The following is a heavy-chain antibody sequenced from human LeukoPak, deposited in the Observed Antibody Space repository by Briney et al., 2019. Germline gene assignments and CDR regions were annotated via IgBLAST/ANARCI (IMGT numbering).Heavy chain of an antibody. CDR2: INPSGGST. J-gene: IGHJ4*02. D-gene: IGHD3-9*01. Sequence: VASVKVSCKASGYTFTSYYMHWVRQAPGQGLEWMGIINPSGGSTSYAQKFQGRVTMTRDTSTSTVYMELSSLRSEDTAVYYCARDRGGLLRYFDWPNYWGQGTLVTVSS. CDR3: ARDRGGLLRYFDWPNY. CDR1: GYTFTSYY. V-gene: IGHV1-46*01.